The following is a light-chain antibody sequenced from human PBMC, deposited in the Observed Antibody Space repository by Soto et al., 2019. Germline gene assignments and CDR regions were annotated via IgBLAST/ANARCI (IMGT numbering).Light chain of an antibody. V-gene: IGLV1-47*01. CDR3: AAWDDSLGGLVV. Sequence: QAVVTQPPSLSVTPGQRVSISCSGSDSNIGSNSVHWYRQRPGTAPNLVIHTNNQRPSGVPDRFSGSKSGTSASLVISGLRSEDEADYYCAAWDDSLGGLVVFGGGTKLTVL. CDR1: DSNIGSNS. CDR2: TNN. J-gene: IGLJ2*01.